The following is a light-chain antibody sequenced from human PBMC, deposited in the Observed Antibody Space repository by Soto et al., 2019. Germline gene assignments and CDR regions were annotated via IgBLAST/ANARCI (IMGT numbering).Light chain of an antibody. J-gene: IGKJ4*01. Sequence: AIHLTQSPSSLSASVGDRVTITCRASQGIRNDLGWYQQQPGKAPNLLIFAASSLQSGVPSRFSGSGSGTDFTLTISSLQPEDFATYYCQQANSFPLTFGGGTKVDIK. CDR3: QQANSFPLT. CDR2: AAS. CDR1: QGIRND. V-gene: IGKV1-6*01.